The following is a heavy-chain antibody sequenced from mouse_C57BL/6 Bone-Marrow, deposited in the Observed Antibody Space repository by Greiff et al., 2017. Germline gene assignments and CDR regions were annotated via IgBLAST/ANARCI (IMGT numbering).Heavy chain of an antibody. Sequence: VKLQESGPGLVAPSQSLSITCTVSGFSLTSYAISWVRQPPGKGLEWLGVIWTGGGTNYNSALKSRLSISKDNSKSQVFLKMNSLQTDDTARYYCARNGPLYGYYYFDYWGQGTTLTVSS. CDR3: ARNGPLYGYYYFDY. CDR2: IWTGGGT. CDR1: GFSLTSYA. J-gene: IGHJ2*01. V-gene: IGHV2-9-1*01. D-gene: IGHD2-2*01.